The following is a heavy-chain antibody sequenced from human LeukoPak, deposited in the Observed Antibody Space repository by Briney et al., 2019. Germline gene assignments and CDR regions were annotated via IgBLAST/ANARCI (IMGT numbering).Heavy chain of an antibody. V-gene: IGHV4-59*08. CDR1: GASISSYY. CDR2: IYYSGST. J-gene: IGHJ4*02. CDR3: ARLASGSYGPLTPFDY. Sequence: TSETLSLTCTVSGASISSYYWSWIRQPPGKGLEWIGYIYYSGSTNYNPSLKSRVTISVDTSKNQFSLRLSSVTAADTAVYYSARLASGSYGPLTPFDYWGQGTLVTVSS. D-gene: IGHD1-26*01.